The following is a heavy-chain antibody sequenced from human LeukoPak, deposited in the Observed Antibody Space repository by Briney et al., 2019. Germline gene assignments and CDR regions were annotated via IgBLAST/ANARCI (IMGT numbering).Heavy chain of an antibody. CDR3: ARGMYIAAAQYGY. CDR2: IYYSGTT. D-gene: IGHD6-13*01. J-gene: IGHJ4*02. Sequence: PSETLSLTCTVSGGSISSYYWSWIRQPPGKGLEWIGYIYYSGTTNYNPSLKSRVTISVDTSKNQFSLKLSSVTAADTAAYYCARGMYIAAAQYGYWGQGTLVTVSS. V-gene: IGHV4-59*01. CDR1: GGSISSYY.